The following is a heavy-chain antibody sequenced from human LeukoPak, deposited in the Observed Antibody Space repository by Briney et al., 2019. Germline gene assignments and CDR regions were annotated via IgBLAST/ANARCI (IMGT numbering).Heavy chain of an antibody. V-gene: IGHV3-23*01. D-gene: IGHD3-22*01. CDR1: GFTFSSYA. CDR3: AKGRNYYDSSGYNY. J-gene: IGHJ4*02. CDR2: ISGSGGST. Sequence: GGSLRLSCAASGFTFSSYAMSWVRQAPGKGLEWVSAISGSGGSTYYAGSVKGRFTISRDNSKNTLYLQMNSLRAEDTAVYYCAKGRNYYDSSGYNYWGQGTLVTVSS.